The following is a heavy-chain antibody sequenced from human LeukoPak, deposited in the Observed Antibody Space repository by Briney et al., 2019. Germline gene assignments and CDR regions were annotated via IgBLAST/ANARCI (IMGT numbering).Heavy chain of an antibody. J-gene: IGHJ4*02. CDR3: AKDPSLARRLVSDIYYFDY. CDR2: LSYDGTNI. Sequence: GGSLRLSCVASGFKFHESAMNWVRQAPGKGLEWVAVLSYDGTNIHYVDSVKGRFTISRDNSKNTVYLQMDSLRTEDTAMYYCAKDPSLARRLVSDIYYFDYWGQGTLVTVSS. CDR1: GFKFHESA. V-gene: IGHV3-30*18. D-gene: IGHD6-25*01.